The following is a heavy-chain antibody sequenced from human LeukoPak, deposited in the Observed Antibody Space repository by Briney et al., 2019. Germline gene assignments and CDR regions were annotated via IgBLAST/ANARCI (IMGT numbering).Heavy chain of an antibody. J-gene: IGHJ3*02. CDR2: INHSGST. CDR3: ARAMIVVHDAFDI. V-gene: IGHV4-34*01. Sequence: SETLSLTCAVYGGSFSGYYWSWIRQPPGKGLEWIGEINHSGSTNYNPSLKSRVTISVDTSKNQFSLKLSSVTAADTAVYYCARAMIVVHDAFDIWGQGTMVTVSS. D-gene: IGHD3-22*01. CDR1: GGSFSGYY.